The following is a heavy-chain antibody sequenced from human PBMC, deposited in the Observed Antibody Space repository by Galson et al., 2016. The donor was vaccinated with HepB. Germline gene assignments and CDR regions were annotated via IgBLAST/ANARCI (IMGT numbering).Heavy chain of an antibody. CDR2: INPSSRSI. V-gene: IGHV3-21*01. J-gene: IGHJ5*02. CDR1: GFTFSGYS. D-gene: IGHD3-10*01. Sequence: SLRLSCAASGFTFSGYSGNWVRQAPGKGLEWISYINPSSRSIYYTASVKGRLTISRDNAKHSLYLQMNSLRGEDTAIYYCARAAGQGYSGSGSRLDLWGLGTLVTVSS. CDR3: ARAAGQGYSGSGSRLDL.